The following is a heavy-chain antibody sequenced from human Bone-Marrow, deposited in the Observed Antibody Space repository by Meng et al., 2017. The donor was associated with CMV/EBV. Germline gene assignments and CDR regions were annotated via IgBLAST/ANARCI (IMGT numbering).Heavy chain of an antibody. J-gene: IGHJ6*02. CDR1: GGSVSSGNYY. CDR2: VHYSGST. CDR3: ARRDAVRDYYGMDV. Sequence: GALRLSCTVSGGSVSSGNYYWSWIRQSPGKGLECIGYVHYSGSTNYNPSLRSRATISVDTSKNQFSLKLSSVTAADTAVYYCARRDAVRDYYGMDVWGQGTTVTVSS. V-gene: IGHV4-61*01. D-gene: IGHD2-8*01.